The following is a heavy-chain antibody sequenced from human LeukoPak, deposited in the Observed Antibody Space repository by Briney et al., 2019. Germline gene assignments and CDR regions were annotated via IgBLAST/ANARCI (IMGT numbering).Heavy chain of an antibody. CDR2: ISAYNGNT. CDR3: ARSSMVRGRYNWFDP. Sequence: GASVKVSCKASDYTFTSYGISWVRQAPGQGLEWMGWISAYNGNTNYAQKLQGRVTMTTDTSTSTAYMELRSLRSDDTAVYYCARSSMVRGRYNWFDPWGQGTLVTVSS. D-gene: IGHD3-10*01. V-gene: IGHV1-18*01. J-gene: IGHJ5*02. CDR1: DYTFTSYG.